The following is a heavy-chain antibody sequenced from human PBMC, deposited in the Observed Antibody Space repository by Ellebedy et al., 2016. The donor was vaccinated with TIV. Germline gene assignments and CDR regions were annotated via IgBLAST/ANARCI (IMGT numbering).Heavy chain of an antibody. V-gene: IGHV4-39*01. CDR1: GGSISTSTYY. J-gene: IGHJ6*02. Sequence: SETLSLTXTVSGGSISTSTYYWGWIRQPPGKGLEWIGCIYYSGRIYYNPSLKSRVTISVDTSKNQSSLMLSSVTAADTAVYYCARHKGSYSYYGLDVWGQGTTVTVSS. CDR2: IYYSGRI. CDR3: ARHKGSYSYYGLDV. D-gene: IGHD3-10*01.